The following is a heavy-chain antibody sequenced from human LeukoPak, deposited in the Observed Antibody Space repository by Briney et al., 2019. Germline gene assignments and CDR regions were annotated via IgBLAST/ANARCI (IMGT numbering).Heavy chain of an antibody. J-gene: IGHJ3*02. D-gene: IGHD2-2*01. CDR2: IYYSGIT. V-gene: IGHV4-39*07. CDR3: ARSGPAAGRPDAFDI. Sequence: SETLSLTCTLSGGSISSSSFYWGWIRQPPGKGLECIGTIYYSGITYYNSSLKSRVTISVDTSKNQFSLKLSSVTAADTAVYFCARSGPAAGRPDAFDIWGQGTRVTVSS. CDR1: GGSISSSSFY.